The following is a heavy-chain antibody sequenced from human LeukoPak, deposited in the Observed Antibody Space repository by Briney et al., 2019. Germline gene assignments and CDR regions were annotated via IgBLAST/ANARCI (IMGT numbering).Heavy chain of an antibody. CDR3: ARGEQGSYTSDY. CDR1: GFTFSSYA. J-gene: IGHJ4*02. D-gene: IGHD3-10*01. Sequence: PGGSLGLSCAASGFTFSSYAMGWVRQAPGKGLEWVSTISGSGGSTYYADSVKGRFTISRDNSKNTLSLQMNSLRADDTAVYYCARGEQGSYTSDYWGQGTLVTVSS. V-gene: IGHV3-23*01. CDR2: ISGSGGST.